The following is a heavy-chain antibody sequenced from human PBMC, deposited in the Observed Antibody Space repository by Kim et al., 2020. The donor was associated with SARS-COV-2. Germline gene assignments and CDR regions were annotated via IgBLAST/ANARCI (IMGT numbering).Heavy chain of an antibody. CDR3: ARVLGRYSGYVILGYFDY. J-gene: IGHJ4*02. D-gene: IGHD5-12*01. V-gene: IGHV1-69*01. Sequence: QGRVTITADEATSTAYMELSSLRSEDTAVYYCARVLGRYSGYVILGYFDYWGQGTLVTVSS.